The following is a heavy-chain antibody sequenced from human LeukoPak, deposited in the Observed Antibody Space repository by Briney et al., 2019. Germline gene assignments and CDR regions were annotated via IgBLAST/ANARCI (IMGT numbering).Heavy chain of an antibody. D-gene: IGHD3-9*01. CDR2: INGDGRNI. Sequence: GGSLRLSCVASGFTFSSYWMHWVRQDPRKGLVWVSRINGDGRNINYADSVRGRFTISRDNAKNTLYLQMNTLRVEDTAVYYCTRDLMDYDVSTGLHHYYMDVWGQGTTVTVSS. CDR1: GFTFSSYW. CDR3: TRDLMDYDVSTGLHHYYMDV. V-gene: IGHV3-74*01. J-gene: IGHJ6*02.